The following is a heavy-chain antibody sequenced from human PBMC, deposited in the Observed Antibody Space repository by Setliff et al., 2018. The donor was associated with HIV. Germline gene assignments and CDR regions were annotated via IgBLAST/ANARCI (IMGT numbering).Heavy chain of an antibody. Sequence: HPGGSLRLSCAASGFTFSSYAMSWVRQAPGKGLEWVSAISGSGGSTYYADSVKGRFTISRDNSKNTLYLQMNSLRAEDTAVYYCAKFGQQPSLGYYYYMDVWGKGTTVTAP. CDR3: AKFGQQPSLGYYYYMDV. CDR1: GFTFSSYA. V-gene: IGHV3-23*01. CDR2: ISGSGGST. J-gene: IGHJ6*03. D-gene: IGHD6-13*01.